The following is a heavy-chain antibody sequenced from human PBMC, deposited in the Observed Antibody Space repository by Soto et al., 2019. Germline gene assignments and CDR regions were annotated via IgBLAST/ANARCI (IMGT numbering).Heavy chain of an antibody. Sequence: GGSLRLSCATSGFTFNTYPMTWVRQAPGKGLEWVSSISSTAGRTSSYADSVKGRFAISGDFSDNTVYLQMNNLRVDDTAVYFCAKGVLSFHYGMEVWGQGITVTVS. CDR3: AKGVLSFHYGMEV. D-gene: IGHD3-10*01. V-gene: IGHV3-23*01. CDR1: GFTFNTYP. J-gene: IGHJ6*02. CDR2: ISSTAGRTS.